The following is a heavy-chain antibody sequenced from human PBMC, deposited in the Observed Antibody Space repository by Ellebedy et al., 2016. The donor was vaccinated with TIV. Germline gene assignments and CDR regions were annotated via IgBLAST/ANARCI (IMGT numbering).Heavy chain of an antibody. CDR3: AREAGISSFRHWYIDL. CDR2: TGST. V-gene: IGHV3-53*01. J-gene: IGHJ2*01. D-gene: IGHD6-6*01. Sequence: GESLKISCDASGFTFNNHAVSWVRQAPGKGLEWISGTGSTFSADSVQGRFTVSRDNSKQMVYLQMNSLTSEDTGVYYCAREAGISSFRHWYIDLWGRGTLVIVSS. CDR1: GFTFNNHA.